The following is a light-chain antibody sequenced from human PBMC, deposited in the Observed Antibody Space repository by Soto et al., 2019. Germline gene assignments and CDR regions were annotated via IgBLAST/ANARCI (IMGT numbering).Light chain of an antibody. CDR1: QSISSW. J-gene: IGKJ1*01. CDR2: KAS. V-gene: IGKV1-5*03. Sequence: DIQMTQSPSTLSASLGDRFTITCRASQSISSWLAWYQQKPEKAPKLLIYKASTLKSGVPSRFSGSGSGTEFTLTISSLQPDDFATYYCQHYNSYPEAFGQGTKVDIK. CDR3: QHYNSYPEA.